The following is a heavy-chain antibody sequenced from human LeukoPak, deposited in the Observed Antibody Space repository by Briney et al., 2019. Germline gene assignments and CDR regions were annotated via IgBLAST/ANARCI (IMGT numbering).Heavy chain of an antibody. D-gene: IGHD3-22*01. V-gene: IGHV3-11*01. Sequence: GGSLRLPCAASGFTFSDYYMSWIRQAPGKGLEWVSYISSSGSTIYYADSVKGRFTISRDNAKNSLYLQMNSLRAGDTAVYYCARKYYYDSSGCDYWGQGTLVTVSS. CDR2: ISSSGSTI. CDR3: ARKYYYDSSGCDY. CDR1: GFTFSDYY. J-gene: IGHJ4*02.